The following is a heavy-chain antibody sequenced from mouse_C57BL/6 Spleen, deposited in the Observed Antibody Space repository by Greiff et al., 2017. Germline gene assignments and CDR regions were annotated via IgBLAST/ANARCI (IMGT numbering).Heavy chain of an antibody. J-gene: IGHJ3*01. CDR2: IWSGGST. V-gene: IGHV2-2*01. Sequence: VQLQESGPGLVQPSQSLSITCTVSGFSLTSYGVHWVRQSPGKGLEWLGVIWSGGSTDYNAAFISRLSISKDNSKSQVFFKMNSLQADDTAIYYCASREGFAYWGQGTLVTVSA. CDR1: GFSLTSYG. CDR3: ASREGFAY.